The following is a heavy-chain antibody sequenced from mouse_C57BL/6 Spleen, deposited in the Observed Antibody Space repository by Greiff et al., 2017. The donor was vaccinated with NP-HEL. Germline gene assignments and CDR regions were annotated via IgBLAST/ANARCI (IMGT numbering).Heavy chain of an antibody. CDR1: GYAFTNYW. CDR2: INPGSGGT. CDR3: ARRIYYDYDAMDY. J-gene: IGHJ4*01. Sequence: VQLQQSGAELVRPGTSVKVSCKASGYAFTNYWIEWVKQRPGQGLEWIGVINPGSGGTNYNEKFKGKATLTADKSSSTAYMQLSSLTSEDSAVYFCARRIYYDYDAMDYWGQGTSVTVSS. D-gene: IGHD2-1*01. V-gene: IGHV1-54*01.